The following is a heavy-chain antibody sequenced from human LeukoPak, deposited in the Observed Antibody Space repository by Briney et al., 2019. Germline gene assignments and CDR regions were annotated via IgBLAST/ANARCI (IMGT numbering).Heavy chain of an antibody. CDR1: GGSISSYY. Sequence: PSETLSLTCTVSGGSISSYYWSWIRQPAGRGLECIGRIYTTGSTTYNPSLKSRVTMSVDTSKNQFSLKLSSVTAADTAVYYCARDQGGAAGYYDYWGQGTLVTVSS. D-gene: IGHD6-13*01. CDR2: IYTTGST. V-gene: IGHV4-4*07. CDR3: ARDQGGAAGYYDY. J-gene: IGHJ4*02.